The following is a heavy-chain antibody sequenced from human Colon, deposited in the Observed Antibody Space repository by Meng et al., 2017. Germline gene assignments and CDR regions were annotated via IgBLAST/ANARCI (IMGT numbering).Heavy chain of an antibody. CDR3: AREGAAAGGNWFDP. CDR2: IGHSGIT. J-gene: IGHJ5*02. CDR1: GGSISTSGYY. D-gene: IGHD6-13*01. Sequence: QPQLQESGPGLVKPSEALSLTCRVSGGSISTSGYYWGWIRQPPGKGLEWIGSIGHSGITYYTPSLKSRVTISVDRSKNQFSLKLSSVTAADTAVYYCAREGAAAGGNWFDPWGQGTLVTVSS. V-gene: IGHV4-39*07.